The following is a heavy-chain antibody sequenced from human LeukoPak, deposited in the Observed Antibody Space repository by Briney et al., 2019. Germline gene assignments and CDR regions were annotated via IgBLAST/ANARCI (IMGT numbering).Heavy chain of an antibody. D-gene: IGHD3-16*01. CDR3: AKDMRAPTYYFDY. V-gene: IGHV3-23*01. J-gene: IGHJ4*02. CDR1: GFTFSNYA. CDR2: FSPSGGGT. Sequence: GGSLRLSCAASGFTFSNYAMSWVRQAPGKGLEWVSAFSPSGGGTYYADSVKGRFTISRDNSKNTLYLQMNSLRAEDTAVYYCAKDMRAPTYYFDYWGQGTLVTVSS.